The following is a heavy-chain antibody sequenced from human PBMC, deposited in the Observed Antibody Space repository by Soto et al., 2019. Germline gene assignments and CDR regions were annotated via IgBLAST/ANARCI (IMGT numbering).Heavy chain of an antibody. D-gene: IGHD4-17*01. CDR2: IYGNVTTV. Sequence: EVQLVESGGDLVHPGGSLRLSCAVSGFTFDKYWMHWVRQSPGKGLVWVSGIYGNVTTVLYADSVKGRFTVSRDNAKNTLYLQMDSLSAEDTAVYFCARDYCDYPMGFDYWGQGTPVAVSS. CDR3: ARDYCDYPMGFDY. J-gene: IGHJ4*02. V-gene: IGHV3-74*01. CDR1: GFTFDKYW.